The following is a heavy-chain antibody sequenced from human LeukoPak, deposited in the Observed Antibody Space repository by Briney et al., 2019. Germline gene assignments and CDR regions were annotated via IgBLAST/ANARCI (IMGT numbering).Heavy chain of an antibody. CDR3: AKAGGYGDYGDL. J-gene: IGHJ5*02. CDR2: IKQDGSEK. V-gene: IGHV3-7*01. Sequence: PGGSLRLSCGASGFTFSSYGMHWVRQAPGKGLEWVANIKQDGSEKYYVDSVKGRFTISRDNAKNSLYLQMNSLRAEDTAVYYCAKAGGYGDYGDLWGQGTLVTVSS. CDR1: GFTFSSYG. D-gene: IGHD4-17*01.